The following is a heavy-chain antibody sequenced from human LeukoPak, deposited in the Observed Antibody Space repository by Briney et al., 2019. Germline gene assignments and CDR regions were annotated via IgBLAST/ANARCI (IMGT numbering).Heavy chain of an antibody. CDR1: GFTFSSYS. Sequence: GGSLRLSCAASGFTFSSYSMNWVRQAPGKGLEWVSSISSSSSYIYYAASVKGRFTISRDNAKNSLYLQMNTVRAEDTAVYYCARDSSRGWYGWDYWGQGNLVTVSS. V-gene: IGHV3-21*01. D-gene: IGHD6-19*01. J-gene: IGHJ4*02. CDR2: ISSSSSYI. CDR3: ARDSSRGWYGWDY.